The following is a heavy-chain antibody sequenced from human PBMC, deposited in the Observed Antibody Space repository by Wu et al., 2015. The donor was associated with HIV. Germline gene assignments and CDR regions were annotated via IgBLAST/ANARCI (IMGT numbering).Heavy chain of an antibody. CDR1: GYSLTDLS. V-gene: IGHV1-24*01. Sequence: QDLLVQSGAEVKKPGASVRVACKVFGYSLTDLSMHWVRQAPGKGLEWMGGFDPRNGKTIYAQKFQGRVTMTEDTSKDTAYIELSNLRAEDTAVYYCATLRGGSYESTGKGYFDHWGQGTLVTVSS. CDR2: FDPRNGKT. J-gene: IGHJ4*02. D-gene: IGHD3-22*01. CDR3: ATLRGGSYESTGKGYFDH.